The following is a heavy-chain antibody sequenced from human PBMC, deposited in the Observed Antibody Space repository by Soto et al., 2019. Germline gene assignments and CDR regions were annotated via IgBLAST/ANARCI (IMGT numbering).Heavy chain of an antibody. J-gene: IGHJ4*02. CDR3: ARGSSVYDYYDSSGYYSFDY. CDR1: GYTFTSYA. Sequence: GASVKVSCKASGYTFTSYAMHWVRQAPGQRLEWMGWINAGNGNTKYSQKFQGRVTITRDTSASTAYMELSSLRSEDTAVYYCARGSSVYDYYDSSGYYSFDYWGQGTLVTVSS. V-gene: IGHV1-3*01. D-gene: IGHD3-22*01. CDR2: INAGNGNT.